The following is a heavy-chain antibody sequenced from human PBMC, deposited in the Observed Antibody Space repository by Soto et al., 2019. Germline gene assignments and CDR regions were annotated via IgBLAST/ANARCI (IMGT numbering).Heavy chain of an antibody. CDR3: VRQRGGYCVSVSCSRGYFYCMDV. Sequence: GESLKISCKGSGYSFTSYWIGWVRQMPGKGLEWMGIIYPADSDIRYSPSFQGQVTISVDKSISTAYLQWSSLKASDTAMYYCVRQRGGYCVSVSCSRGYFYCMDVWGQGTTVTVS. J-gene: IGHJ6*02. CDR1: GYSFTSYW. V-gene: IGHV5-51*01. CDR2: IYPADSDI. D-gene: IGHD2-2*01.